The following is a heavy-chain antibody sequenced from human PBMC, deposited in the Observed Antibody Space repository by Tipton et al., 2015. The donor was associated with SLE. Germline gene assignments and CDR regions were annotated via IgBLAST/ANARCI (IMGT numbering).Heavy chain of an antibody. CDR1: GGSISDRGFY. CDR2: IYYSGST. Sequence: TLSLTCTVSGGSISDRGFYWGWIRQPPGKRLEWIGSIYYSGSTYYNPSLKSRVTIPVDTSENQFSLKLSSVTAADTAVYYCARHCQIYSFVYWGQGSLVTVSS. CDR3: ARHCQIYSFVY. J-gene: IGHJ4*02. V-gene: IGHV4-39*07. D-gene: IGHD2-21*01.